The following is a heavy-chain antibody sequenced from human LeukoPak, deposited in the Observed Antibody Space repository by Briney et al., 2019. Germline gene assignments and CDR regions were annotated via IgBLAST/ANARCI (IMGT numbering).Heavy chain of an antibody. D-gene: IGHD5-18*01. CDR3: ARGASRGYSYGPRRFDY. J-gene: IGHJ4*02. Sequence: SESLSLTCAVYGGSFSGYYWSWIRQPPGKGLEWIGEINHSGSTNYNPSLKSRVTISVDTSKNQFSLKLSSVTAADTAVYYCARGASRGYSYGPRRFDYWGQGTLVTVSS. CDR2: INHSGST. V-gene: IGHV4-34*01. CDR1: GGSFSGYY.